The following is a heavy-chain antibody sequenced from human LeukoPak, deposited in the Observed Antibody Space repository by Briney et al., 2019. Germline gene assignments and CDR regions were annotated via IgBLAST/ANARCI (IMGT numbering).Heavy chain of an antibody. CDR3: ARGELIVVVTADLIYYYGMDV. CDR1: GYTFTGYY. D-gene: IGHD2-21*02. CDR2: INPNSGAT. J-gene: IGHJ6*02. V-gene: IGHV1-2*02. Sequence: ASVKVSCKASGYTFTGYYMHWVRQAPGQGLEWMGWINPNSGATNYAQKFQGRVTMTRDTSISTAYMELSMLRSDDTAVYYCARGELIVVVTADLIYYYGMDVWGQGTTVTVSS.